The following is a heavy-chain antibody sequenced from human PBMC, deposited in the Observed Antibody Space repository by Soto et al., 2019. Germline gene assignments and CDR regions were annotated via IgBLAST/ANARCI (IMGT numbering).Heavy chain of an antibody. V-gene: IGHV1-2*04. CDR2: INPKSGAT. D-gene: IGHD3-22*01. CDR1: GYTFTDYY. CDR3: ARESSGYRGYYYYGMDV. Sequence: GASVKVSCKASGYTFTDYYLHRVRQAPGQGLEWMGWINPKSGATHYSQKFQGWVTVTRDTSISTANMEVSRLTSGDTAVYYCARESSGYRGYYYYGMDVWGQGTTVTVSS. J-gene: IGHJ6*02.